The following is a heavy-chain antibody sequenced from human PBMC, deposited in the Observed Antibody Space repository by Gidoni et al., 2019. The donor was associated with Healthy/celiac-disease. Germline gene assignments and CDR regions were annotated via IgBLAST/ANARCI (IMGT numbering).Heavy chain of an antibody. Sequence: EVQLVESGGGLVQPGGSLRLSCDASGFTFSSYEMNWVRQAPGKGLEWVSYISSSGSTIYYADSVKGRFTISRDNAKNSLYLQMNSLRAEDTAVYYCARAERMVRGVKLDYWGQGTLVTVSS. D-gene: IGHD3-10*01. CDR1: GFTFSSYE. CDR2: ISSSGSTI. CDR3: ARAERMVRGVKLDY. V-gene: IGHV3-48*03. J-gene: IGHJ4*02.